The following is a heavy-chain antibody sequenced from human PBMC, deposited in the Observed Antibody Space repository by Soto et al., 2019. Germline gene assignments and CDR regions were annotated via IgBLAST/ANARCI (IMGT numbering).Heavy chain of an antibody. V-gene: IGHV1-46*01. Sequence: QVQLVQSGAEVKKPGASVKVSCKASGYTFTSYYMHWVRQAPGQGLEWMGIINPSGGSTSYAQKFQGRVTMTRDTSTSTVYMELSSLRSEDTAVYYCAMVNTAMAVETTYYYYGMDVWGRGTTVTVSS. CDR1: GYTFTSYY. CDR3: AMVNTAMAVETTYYYYGMDV. J-gene: IGHJ6*02. CDR2: INPSGGST. D-gene: IGHD5-18*01.